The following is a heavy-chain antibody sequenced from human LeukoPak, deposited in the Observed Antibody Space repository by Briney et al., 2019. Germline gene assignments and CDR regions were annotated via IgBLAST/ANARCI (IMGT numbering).Heavy chain of an antibody. Sequence: GGSLRLSCAASGFTFNNYAMNWVRQAPGKGLEWVSAISPSGGGTYYATSVKGRLTISRDNSKNTLYLEMNSLGADDTAVYYCAKGYNRDYLKPDYWGQGTLVTVSS. CDR3: AKGYNRDYLKPDY. V-gene: IGHV3-23*01. D-gene: IGHD2-21*01. J-gene: IGHJ4*02. CDR1: GFTFNNYA. CDR2: ISPSGGGT.